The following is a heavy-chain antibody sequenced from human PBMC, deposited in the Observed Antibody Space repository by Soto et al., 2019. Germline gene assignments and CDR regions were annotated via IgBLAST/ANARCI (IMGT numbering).Heavy chain of an antibody. CDR3: ARDGSGSYYSFDY. CDR1: GGSISSGDYY. V-gene: IGHV4-30-4*01. CDR2: IYYTGNT. J-gene: IGHJ4*02. Sequence: SETLSLTCTVSGGSISSGDYYWSWIRQPPGKALEWIGYIYYTGNTYYNPSLRSRVSISADTSKNQFSLTLTSVTAADSAMYYCARDGSGSYYSFDYWGQGTLVTVSS. D-gene: IGHD3-10*01.